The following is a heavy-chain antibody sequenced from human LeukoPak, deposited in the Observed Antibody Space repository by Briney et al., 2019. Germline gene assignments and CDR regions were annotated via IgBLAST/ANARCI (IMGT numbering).Heavy chain of an antibody. D-gene: IGHD6-6*01. CDR3: AKDRGTSSSAYGMDV. CDR2: ISYDAGNK. J-gene: IGHJ6*02. V-gene: IGHV3-30*18. CDR1: GFTFSSYG. Sequence: PGRSLRLSCAASGFTFSSYGMHWVRQAPGKGLEWVAVISYDAGNKYSADSVKGRFTISRDNSQSTLYLQMNSLRAEDTAVYYCAKDRGTSSSAYGMDVWGQGTTVTVSS.